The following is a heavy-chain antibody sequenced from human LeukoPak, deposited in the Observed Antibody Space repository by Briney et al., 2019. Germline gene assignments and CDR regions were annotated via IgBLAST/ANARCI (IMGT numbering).Heavy chain of an antibody. V-gene: IGHV3-7*01. CDR2: INQGGSDK. CDR1: GFTFSGHW. J-gene: IGHJ4*02. D-gene: IGHD1-14*01. Sequence: GGSLRLSCATSGFTFSGHWMSWVRQAPGKGLEWVANINQGGSDKYYVDSVKGRFTISRDNANNLLYLQMNSLRGEDTAVYYCTRDRSRAEDDWGQGTLVTVSS. CDR3: TRDRSRAEDD.